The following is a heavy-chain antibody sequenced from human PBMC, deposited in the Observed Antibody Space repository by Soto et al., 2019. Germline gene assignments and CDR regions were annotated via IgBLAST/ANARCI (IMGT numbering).Heavy chain of an antibody. D-gene: IGHD3-22*01. J-gene: IGHJ4*02. CDR1: GGSISSGGYY. CDR2: IYYSGST. CDR3: ARAGRYYDSSGYYYPRMGYYFDY. Sequence: QVQLQESGPGLVKPSQTLSLTCTVSGGSISSGGYYWSWIRQHPGKGLEWIGYIYYSGSTYYNPSLKSRVTISVDTSKNQFSLKLSSVTAADTAVYYCARAGRYYDSSGYYYPRMGYYFDYWGQGTLVTVSS. V-gene: IGHV4-31*03.